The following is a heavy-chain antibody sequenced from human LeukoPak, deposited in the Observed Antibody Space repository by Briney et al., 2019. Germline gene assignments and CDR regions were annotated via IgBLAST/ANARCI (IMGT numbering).Heavy chain of an antibody. V-gene: IGHV1-8*02. Sequence: ASVKVSCKASGYTFTGYYMHWVRQAPGQGLEWMGWMNPNSGNTGYAQKFQGRVTMTRNTSISTAYMELSSLRSEDTAVYYCARVRISRSRYNWNYVWFDPWGQGTLVTVSS. J-gene: IGHJ5*02. CDR1: GYTFTGYY. CDR2: MNPNSGNT. CDR3: ARVRISRSRYNWNYVWFDP. D-gene: IGHD1-7*01.